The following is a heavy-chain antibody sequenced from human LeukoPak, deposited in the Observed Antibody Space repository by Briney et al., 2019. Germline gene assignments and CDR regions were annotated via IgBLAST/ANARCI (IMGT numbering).Heavy chain of an antibody. CDR2: ISGSGGST. D-gene: IGHD6-13*01. CDR3: AKVVAAARWYFDL. J-gene: IGHJ2*01. V-gene: IGHV3-23*01. CDR1: GFTFSNYG. Sequence: GTQRLSCAASGFTFSNYGMNWVRQAPGKGLEWVSAISGSGGSTYYADSVKGRFTISRDNSKNTLYLQMNSLRAEDTAVYYCAKVVAAARWYFDLWGRGTLVTVSS.